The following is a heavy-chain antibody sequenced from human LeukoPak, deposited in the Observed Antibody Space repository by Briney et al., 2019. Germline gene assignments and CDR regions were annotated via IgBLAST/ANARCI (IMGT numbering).Heavy chain of an antibody. CDR2: MNPNSGNT. D-gene: IGHD6-13*01. V-gene: IGHV1-8*03. CDR1: GYTFTSYD. CDR3: ARMPSAGYISSWPA. J-gene: IGHJ4*02. Sequence: ASVKVSCKASGYTFTSYDINWVRQATGQGLEWMGWMNPNSGNTGYAQKFQGRVTVTRNTSISTAYMELSSLRSEDTAVYYCARMPSAGYISSWPAWGQGTLVTVSS.